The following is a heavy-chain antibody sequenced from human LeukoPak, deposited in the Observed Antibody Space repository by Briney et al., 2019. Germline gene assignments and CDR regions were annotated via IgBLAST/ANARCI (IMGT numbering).Heavy chain of an antibody. CDR1: GYTFTSYY. D-gene: IGHD5-24*01. CDR2: ITPSGGST. CDR3: ARVEMATINGMDV. J-gene: IGHJ6*02. Sequence: ASVKVSCKASGYTFTSYYMHWVRQAPGQGLEWIGIITPSGGSTNYAQKFQGRVTMTRDTSTTTVYMELSSLRSEDTAVYYCARVEMATINGMDVWGQGTTVTVSS. V-gene: IGHV1-46*01.